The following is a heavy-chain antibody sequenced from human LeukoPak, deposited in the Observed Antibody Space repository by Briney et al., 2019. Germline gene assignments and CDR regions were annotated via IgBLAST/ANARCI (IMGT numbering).Heavy chain of an antibody. D-gene: IGHD4-11*01. Sequence: GGSLRLSCAASGFTFSSFAMSWVRQAPGKGLEWVSIISDTSNTYYAGSVRGRFTISRDNPKSTVYLQMNNLGAEDTAVYYCTKGVSNKWRGGDSWGQGTLVIASS. V-gene: IGHV3-23*01. CDR2: ISDTSNT. J-gene: IGHJ4*02. CDR3: TKGVSNKWRGGDS. CDR1: GFTFSSFA.